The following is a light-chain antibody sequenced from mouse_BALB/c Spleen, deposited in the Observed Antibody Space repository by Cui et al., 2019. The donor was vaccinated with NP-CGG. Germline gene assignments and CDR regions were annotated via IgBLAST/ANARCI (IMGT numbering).Light chain of an antibody. Sequence: QAVVTQESALTTSPGGTVTLTCRSSTGAVTTSNYANWVQEKPDHLFTGLIGGTNNRVPGVPARFSGSLIGDKAALTITGAQTEDEAIYFCALWYSNHWVFGGGTKLTVL. V-gene: IGLV1*01. CDR2: GTN. J-gene: IGLJ1*01. CDR3: ALWYSNHWV. CDR1: TGAVTTSNY.